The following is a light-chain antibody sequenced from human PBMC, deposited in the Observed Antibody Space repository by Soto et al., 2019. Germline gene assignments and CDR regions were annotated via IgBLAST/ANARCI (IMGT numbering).Light chain of an antibody. V-gene: IGKV4-1*01. J-gene: IGKJ1*01. Sequence: DIVMTQSPDSLAVSLGERATINCKSSQSLLYSSNNKNYLAWYQQKPGQPPKLLIYWASTRESGVPDRFSGAGSGIEFTLTISSLQAEDVADYYCQQYHSTPGTFGQGTKVEIK. CDR3: QQYHSTPGT. CDR1: QSLLYSSNNKNY. CDR2: WAS.